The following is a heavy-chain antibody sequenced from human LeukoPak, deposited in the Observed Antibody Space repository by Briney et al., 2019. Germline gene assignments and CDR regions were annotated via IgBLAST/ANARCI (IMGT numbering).Heavy chain of an antibody. Sequence: ASVTVSFTASGYTFTIYYMHWVRQAPGQGLEWMGIINPSGGSTSYAQKFQGRVTMTRDTSTSTVYMELSSLRSEDTAVYYCARDMGGFVSDVRGPGRGFDYWGQGTLVTVSS. J-gene: IGHJ4*02. CDR3: ARDMGGFVSDVRGPGRGFDY. CDR1: GYTFTIYY. CDR2: INPSGGST. V-gene: IGHV1-46*01. D-gene: IGHD3-10*02.